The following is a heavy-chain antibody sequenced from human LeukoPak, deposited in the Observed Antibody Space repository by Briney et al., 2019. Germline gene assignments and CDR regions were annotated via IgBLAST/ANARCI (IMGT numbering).Heavy chain of an antibody. V-gene: IGHV5-51*01. J-gene: IGHJ4*02. CDR1: GYSFNTYW. D-gene: IGHD2-15*01. Sequence: GESLQISCKGSGYSFNTYWIGWVRQMPGKGLEWMGIIHPGDSDTTYSPSFQGQVTISVDKSISTAYLQWSSLKASDTAFYYCARAYGCSGGRCYADYWGPGTPVTVSS. CDR3: ARAYGCSGGRCYADY. CDR2: IHPGDSDT.